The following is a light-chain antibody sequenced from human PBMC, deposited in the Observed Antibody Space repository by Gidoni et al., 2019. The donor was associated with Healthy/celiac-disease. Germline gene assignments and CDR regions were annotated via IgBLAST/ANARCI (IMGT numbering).Light chain of an antibody. Sequence: EIVLTQSPGTLSLSPGERATLSCRASQSVSSSYLAWYQQTPGQAPRLLIYGASSRASGIPDRFSGSGSGTDFTLTISRLAPADFAVYYCPQYGSSLSFTFGPGTKVDIK. CDR3: PQYGSSLSFT. CDR1: QSVSSSY. V-gene: IGKV3-20*01. J-gene: IGKJ3*01. CDR2: GAS.